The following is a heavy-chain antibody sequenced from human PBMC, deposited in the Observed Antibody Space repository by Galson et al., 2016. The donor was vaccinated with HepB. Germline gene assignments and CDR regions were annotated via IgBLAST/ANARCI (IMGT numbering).Heavy chain of an antibody. D-gene: IGHD3-3*01. Sequence: SVKVSCKASGGTFSSYAISWVRQAPGQGLEWLGGIIPIFGTANYAQQFQGRVTITADKSTSTAYMELSSLRSEDTAVYYCARTRTVFGVVITGGWFDPWGQGTLVTVSS. CDR3: ARTRTVFGVVITGGWFDP. CDR1: GGTFSSYA. CDR2: IIPIFGTA. J-gene: IGHJ5*02. V-gene: IGHV1-69*06.